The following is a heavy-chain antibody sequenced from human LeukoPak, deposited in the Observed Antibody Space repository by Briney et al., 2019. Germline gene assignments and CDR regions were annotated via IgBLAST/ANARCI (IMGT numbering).Heavy chain of an antibody. Sequence: SETLSLTCTVSGGSISSYYWSWLRQPPGEGLEWIGYLYYSGSTNYNPSLKSRVTISVDTSKNQFSLKLSSVTAADTAVYYCARLAGYCSGGSCYSFSPWGQGTLVTVSS. CDR3: ARLAGYCSGGSCYSFSP. D-gene: IGHD2-15*01. CDR1: GGSISSYY. CDR2: LYYSGST. V-gene: IGHV4-59*01. J-gene: IGHJ5*02.